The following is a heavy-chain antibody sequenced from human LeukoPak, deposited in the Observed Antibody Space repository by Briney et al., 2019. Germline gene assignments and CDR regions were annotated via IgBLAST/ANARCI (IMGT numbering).Heavy chain of an antibody. J-gene: IGHJ4*02. CDR1: GGTFSSYA. CDR3: ARGSSSSPLNLDY. Sequence: GASVKVSCKASGGTFSSYAISWVRQAPGQGLEWMGGIIPIFGTANYARKFQGRVTITTDESTSTAYMELSSLRSEDTAVYYCARGSSSSPLNLDYWGQRTLVTVSS. CDR2: IIPIFGTA. V-gene: IGHV1-69*05. D-gene: IGHD6-6*01.